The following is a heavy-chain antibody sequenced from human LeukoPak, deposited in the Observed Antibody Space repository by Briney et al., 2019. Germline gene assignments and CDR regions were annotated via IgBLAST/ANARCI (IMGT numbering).Heavy chain of an antibody. Sequence: GGSLRLSCAASGFTFSSYEMNWVRQAPGKGLEWVSYISSSGSTIYYADSVKGRFTISRDNAKNSLYLQMNSLRAEDTAVYYCARAGYYDLWSGYPTKYNWFDPWGQGTLVTVSS. V-gene: IGHV3-48*03. D-gene: IGHD3-3*01. CDR3: ARAGYYDLWSGYPTKYNWFDP. CDR1: GFTFSSYE. CDR2: ISSSGSTI. J-gene: IGHJ5*02.